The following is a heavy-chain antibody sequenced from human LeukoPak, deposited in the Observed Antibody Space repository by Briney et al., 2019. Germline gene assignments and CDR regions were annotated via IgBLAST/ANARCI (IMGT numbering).Heavy chain of an antibody. Sequence: GGSLRLSCAASGFTFSSYEMNWVRQAPGKGLEWVSYISSSGSTIYYADSVKGRFTISRDNAKNSLYLQMNSLRPEDTAVYYCAKDFSVYYYDSRVLDYWGQGTLVTVSS. CDR1: GFTFSSYE. CDR2: ISSSGSTI. J-gene: IGHJ4*02. CDR3: AKDFSVYYYDSRVLDY. D-gene: IGHD3-22*01. V-gene: IGHV3-48*03.